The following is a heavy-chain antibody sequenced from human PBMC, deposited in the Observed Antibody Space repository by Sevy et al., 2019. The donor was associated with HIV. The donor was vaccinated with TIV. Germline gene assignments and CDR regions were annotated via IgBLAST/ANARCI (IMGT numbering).Heavy chain of an antibody. CDR3: AKSSWNDEGLYYYGMDV. J-gene: IGHJ6*02. V-gene: IGHV3-30*18. CDR1: GFTFSSYG. D-gene: IGHD1-1*01. CDR2: ISYDGSNK. Sequence: GGSLRLSCAASGFTFSSYGMHWVRQAPGKGLEWVAVISYDGSNKYYADSVKGRFTISRDNSKNSLYLKMNSLIAEDTAEYYCAKSSWNDEGLYYYGMDVWGQGTTVTVSS.